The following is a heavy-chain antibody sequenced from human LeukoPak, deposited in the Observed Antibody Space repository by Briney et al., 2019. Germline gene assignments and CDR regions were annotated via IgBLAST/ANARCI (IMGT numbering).Heavy chain of an antibody. CDR3: AREGGFYRPLDY. CDR1: GGSITTTNW. D-gene: IGHD3-3*01. Sequence: ASETLSLTCGVSGGSITTTNWWTWVRQPPGKGLEWIGEVHLDGRTNYNPSLESRLTISVDLSENHISLRLTSVTAADTAVYYCAREGGFYRPLDYSGQGTLVTVSS. CDR2: VHLDGRT. V-gene: IGHV4-4*02. J-gene: IGHJ4*02.